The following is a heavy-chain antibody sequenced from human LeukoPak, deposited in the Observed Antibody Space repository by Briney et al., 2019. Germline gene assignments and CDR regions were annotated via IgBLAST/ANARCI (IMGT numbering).Heavy chain of an antibody. Sequence: GGSLRLSCAATGFIFNNYGLVWVRQAPGKGLEWVSAISNDGGGTTYADFVKGRFSVSRDNSKNTLFLQMNSLRAEDTALYYCAKGSSGYFFDLWGQGTLVTVSS. D-gene: IGHD3-22*01. CDR3: AKGSSGYFFDL. J-gene: IGHJ4*02. CDR1: GFIFNNYG. CDR2: ISNDGGGT. V-gene: IGHV3-23*01.